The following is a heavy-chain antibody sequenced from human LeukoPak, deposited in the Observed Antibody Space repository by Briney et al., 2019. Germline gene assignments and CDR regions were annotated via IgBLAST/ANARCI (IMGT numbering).Heavy chain of an antibody. CDR3: AREATHGDFDY. CDR2: ISTSSDQR. CDR1: GYTFTSFG. Sequence: GASVKVSCKASGYTFTSFGIAWVRQAPGQGLEWVGWISTSSDQRRYAHMLQDRVTMTRNTSISTAYMELSSLRSEDTAVYYCAREATHGDFDYWGQGTLVTVSS. J-gene: IGHJ4*02. D-gene: IGHD5-12*01. V-gene: IGHV1-8*01.